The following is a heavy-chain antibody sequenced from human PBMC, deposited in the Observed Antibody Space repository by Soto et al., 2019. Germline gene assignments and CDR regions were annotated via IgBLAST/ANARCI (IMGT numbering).Heavy chain of an antibody. V-gene: IGHV3-21*02. J-gene: IGHJ4*02. CDR2: ISSSSSYI. CDR3: AIPYSSGWYSAAFFY. D-gene: IGHD6-19*01. CDR1: GFTFSSYS. Sequence: EVELVESGGGLVKPGGSLRLSCAASGFTFSSYSMNWVRQAPGKGLEWVSSISSSSSYIYYADSVKGRFTISRDNAKNSLYLQMNSLRAEDTAVYYCAIPYSSGWYSAAFFYWGQGTLVTVSS.